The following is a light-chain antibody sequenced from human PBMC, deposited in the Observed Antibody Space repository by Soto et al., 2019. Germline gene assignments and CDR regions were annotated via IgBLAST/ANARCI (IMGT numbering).Light chain of an antibody. V-gene: IGKV1-5*01. CDR1: QNINGR. CDR2: DAS. CDR3: QQYNNYPWT. J-gene: IGKJ1*01. Sequence: DIRMTQSPSTLSASVGDRVTITCRASQNINGRLAWYQQKPGKAPNLLIYDASSLESGVPARFSGGGSGTEFTLTISSLQPDDFSTFYCQQYNNYPWTFGQGTKVEIK.